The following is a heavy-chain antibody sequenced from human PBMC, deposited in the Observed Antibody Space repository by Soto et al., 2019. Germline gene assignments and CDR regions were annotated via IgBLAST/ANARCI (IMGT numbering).Heavy chain of an antibody. D-gene: IGHD5-18*01. Sequence: GGSLRLSCAASGFTFNNYAMHWVRQAPGKGLEWVAVISYDGSNKYYADSVKGRFTISRDNSKNTLYLQMNSLRAEDTAVYYCARPGTWIQLWSHFDYWGQGTLVTVSS. CDR3: ARPGTWIQLWSHFDY. J-gene: IGHJ4*02. V-gene: IGHV3-30-3*01. CDR1: GFTFNNYA. CDR2: ISYDGSNK.